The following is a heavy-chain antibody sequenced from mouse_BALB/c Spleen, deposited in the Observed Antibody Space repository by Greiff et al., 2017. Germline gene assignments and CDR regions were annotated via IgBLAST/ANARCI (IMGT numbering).Heavy chain of an antibody. CDR3: ARHEYGNYEAWFAY. Sequence: EVKLVESGGGLVQPGGSLKLSCAASGFTFSSYTMSWVRQTPEKRLEWVAYISNGGGSTYYPDTVKGRFTISRDNAKNTLYLQMSSLKSEDTAMYYCARHEYGNYEAWFAYWGQGTLVTVSA. J-gene: IGHJ3*01. CDR1: GFTFSSYT. D-gene: IGHD2-1*01. CDR2: ISNGGGST. V-gene: IGHV5-12-2*01.